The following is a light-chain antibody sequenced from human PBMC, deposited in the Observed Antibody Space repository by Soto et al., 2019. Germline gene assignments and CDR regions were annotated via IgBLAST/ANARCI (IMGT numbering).Light chain of an antibody. CDR1: QSLFDRDDGNTS. Sequence: EIVLTQTPLSLPVTPGEPASISCRSSQSLFDRDDGNTSLDWYLQRPGQSPQLLIYTLSYRASGVSDRFSGSGSGTDFTLKISRLETEDIVVYFLMQRIEFPSTFGQWTKLEI. CDR2: TLS. CDR3: MQRIEFPST. J-gene: IGKJ2*01. V-gene: IGKV2-40*01.